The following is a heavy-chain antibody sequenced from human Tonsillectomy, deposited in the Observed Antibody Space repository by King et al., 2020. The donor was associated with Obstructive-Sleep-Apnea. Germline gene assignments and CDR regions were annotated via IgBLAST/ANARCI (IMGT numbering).Heavy chain of an antibody. CDR2: MNPNSGNT. CDR3: ARLYTSGWEGYYFDY. V-gene: IGHV1-8*01. D-gene: IGHD6-19*01. J-gene: IGHJ4*02. CDR1: GYTFTSYD. Sequence: EQLVESGAEVKKPGASVKVSCKASGYTFTSYDISWVRQATGQGLEWMGWMNPNSGNTGYVQKFQGRVTLTRDTSISTAYMELSSLRSEDTAVYYCARLYTSGWEGYYFDYWGQGTLVTVSS.